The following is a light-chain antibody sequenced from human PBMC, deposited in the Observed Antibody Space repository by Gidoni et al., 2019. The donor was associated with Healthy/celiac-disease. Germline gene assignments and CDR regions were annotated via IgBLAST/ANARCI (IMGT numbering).Light chain of an antibody. J-gene: IGKJ2*01. CDR1: QSVSSSY. CDR3: QQYGSSPYI. CDR2: GAS. Sequence: IVLTQSPGTLSLSPGERATLSCRASQSVSSSYLAWYQQKPGQAPRLLIYGASSRATGIPDRFSGSGYGKDFTLTISRLEPEDFAVYYCQQYGSSPYIFGQGTKLEIK. V-gene: IGKV3-20*01.